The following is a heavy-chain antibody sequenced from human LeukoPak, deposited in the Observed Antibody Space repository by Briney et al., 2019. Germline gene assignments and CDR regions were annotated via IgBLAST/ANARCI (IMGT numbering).Heavy chain of an antibody. Sequence: GGSLRLSCAASGFTFSSYSMNWIRQAPGKGLEWVSSISGSGEFIYYGASVKGRVTISRDNGKNSLYLQMNSVRPEDMAVYYCARDDSHGYHFFDSWGRGTLVTVSS. D-gene: IGHD3-22*01. V-gene: IGHV3-21*01. CDR2: ISGSGEFI. CDR1: GFTFSSYS. J-gene: IGHJ4*02. CDR3: ARDDSHGYHFFDS.